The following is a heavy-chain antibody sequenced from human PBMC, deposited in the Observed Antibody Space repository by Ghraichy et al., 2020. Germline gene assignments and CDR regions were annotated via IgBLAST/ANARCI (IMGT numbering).Heavy chain of an antibody. J-gene: IGHJ4*02. V-gene: IGHV3-33*01. Sequence: GGSLRLSCAASGFIFSSYGMHWVRQAPGKGLEWVAVIYHDGSNKYFADSVKGRFTISRDNSKNTLYLQMNSLSAEDTAVYYCARDPHGVVVPAAISSGDDWGQGTLVTVAS. CDR3: ARDPHGVVVPAAISSGDD. D-gene: IGHD2-2*01. CDR1: GFIFSSYG. CDR2: IYHDGSNK.